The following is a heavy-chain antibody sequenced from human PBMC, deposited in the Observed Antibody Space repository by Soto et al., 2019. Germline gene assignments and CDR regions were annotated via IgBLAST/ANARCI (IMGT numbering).Heavy chain of an antibody. CDR2: ISANTGNT. V-gene: IGHV1-18*01. Sequence: APVKVSSKASGYTFTSYGISWVRQAPGQGLEWMGWISANTGNTNFAQKLQGRVTMTTDTSTSTAYMELRSLRSDDTAVYYCARDGRYSGSYGGYYFDYWGQGTLVTVSS. J-gene: IGHJ4*02. CDR1: GYTFTSYG. CDR3: ARDGRYSGSYGGYYFDY. D-gene: IGHD1-26*01.